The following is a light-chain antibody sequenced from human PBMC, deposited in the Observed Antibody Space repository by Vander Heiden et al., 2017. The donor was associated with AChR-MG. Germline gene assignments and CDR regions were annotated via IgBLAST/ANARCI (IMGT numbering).Light chain of an antibody. J-gene: IGKJ1*01. CDR3: QQYHDWPRS. Sequence: EIVMTQSPAPLSVSPGERATISCRASQSVSRNLAWYQQKPGQAPRLLIYGASTRATGIAARFSASGSGTGFTLTITSLQSDDCGVYYCQQYHDWPRSFGQGTKVELK. V-gene: IGKV3-15*01. CDR2: GAS. CDR1: QSVSRN.